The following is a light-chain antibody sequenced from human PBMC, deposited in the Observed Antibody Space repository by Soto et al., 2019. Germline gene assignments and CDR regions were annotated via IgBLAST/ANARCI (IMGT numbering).Light chain of an antibody. CDR2: GAS. CDR1: QSLRSSN. J-gene: IGKJ1*01. Sequence: EIGLPQSPATLSLSPGEKATPPSRASQSLRSSNLAWFQQKPGQAPRLLIYGASTRATGIPDRFSGSGSGTEFTLTISSLESEDFAVYYCQQYGNWPTFGQGTKVDIK. CDR3: QQYGNWPT. V-gene: IGKV3-15*01.